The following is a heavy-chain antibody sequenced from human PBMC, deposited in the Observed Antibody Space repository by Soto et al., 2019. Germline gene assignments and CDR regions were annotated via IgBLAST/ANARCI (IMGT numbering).Heavy chain of an antibody. CDR2: IRAYNIDT. CDR1: GYRFETYA. J-gene: IGHJ6*02. Sequence: DSVKVSCKSSGYRFETYAMSWVRQAPGQGLEWMGWIRAYNIDTYYAQKFQDRVTMTTDTSTGTAYMELRSLRSDDTAVYYCARGHGVIIGAMDVWGQGTTVTVSS. V-gene: IGHV1-18*01. CDR3: ARGHGVIIGAMDV. D-gene: IGHD3-3*01.